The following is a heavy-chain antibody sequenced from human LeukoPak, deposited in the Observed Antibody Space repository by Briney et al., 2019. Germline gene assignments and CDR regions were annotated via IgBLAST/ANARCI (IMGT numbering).Heavy chain of an antibody. CDR3: ASPREMATIYDAFDI. V-gene: IGHV4-39*02. D-gene: IGHD5-24*01. J-gene: IGHJ3*02. CDR2: IYYSGDT. Sequence: PSETLSLICTVSGGSISSISHYWGWIREPPGKGLEWIGSIYYSGDTYYNPSLKSRVTISVDTSKNHFSLKLSSVTAADTAVYYCASPREMATIYDAFDIWGQGTMVTVSS. CDR1: GGSISSISHY.